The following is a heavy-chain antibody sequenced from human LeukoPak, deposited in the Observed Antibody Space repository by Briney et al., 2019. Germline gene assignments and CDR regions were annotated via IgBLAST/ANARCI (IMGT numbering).Heavy chain of an antibody. D-gene: IGHD3-10*01. CDR1: GGSISRYH. CDR3: VRTISDGSGDY. CDR2: IWYSGTT. Sequence: SETLSLTCTVSGGSISRYHWSWIRQPPEKGLEWIGYIWYSGTTNYNPSLKSRVAMSVDTSKNHFSLRLSSVTAADTAVYYCVRTISDGSGDYWGQGILVTVSA. V-gene: IGHV4-59*01. J-gene: IGHJ4*02.